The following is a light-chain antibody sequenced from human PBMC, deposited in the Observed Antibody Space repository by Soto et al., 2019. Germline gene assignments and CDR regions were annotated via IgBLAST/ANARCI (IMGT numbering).Light chain of an antibody. CDR2: GAS. CDR1: PSVSSN. V-gene: IGKV3-15*01. Sequence: EIVMTQSPATLSVSPVERATLSCRASPSVSSNLAWYQQKPGQAPRLLLYGASTRATGIPDRFSGSGSGTEFTLTISSLQSEDLAVYYCQQYNNWPPITFGRGTKVDI. J-gene: IGKJ4*01. CDR3: QQYNNWPPIT.